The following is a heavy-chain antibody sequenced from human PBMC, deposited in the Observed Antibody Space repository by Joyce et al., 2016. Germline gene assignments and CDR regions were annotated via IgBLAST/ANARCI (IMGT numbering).Heavy chain of an antibody. Sequence: QITLKESGPTLVKPTQTLTLTCTFSGFSLSTNGVGVGWICHPPGQAPEWLAFIYWDDDKRYRASLKSRLSITKDTSKNQVVLSMTNMDPVDTATYYCAHRRPGYSYVFDFWGLGAQVTVSS. J-gene: IGHJ4*02. D-gene: IGHD5-18*01. CDR3: AHRRPGYSYVFDF. CDR2: IYWDDDK. CDR1: GFSLSTNGVG. V-gene: IGHV2-5*02.